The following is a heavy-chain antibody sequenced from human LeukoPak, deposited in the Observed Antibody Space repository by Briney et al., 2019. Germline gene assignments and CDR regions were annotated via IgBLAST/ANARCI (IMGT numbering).Heavy chain of an antibody. Sequence: ASVKVSCKASGHTFTNYYMHWVRQAPGQGLEWMGMLNPSGGSTTYAQKFQGRVSLTRDMSTRTVYMELSSLRSEDTAVYYCARGGYSSPRGWFDSWGQGTLVTVSS. V-gene: IGHV1-46*01. CDR1: GHTFTNYY. CDR3: ARGGYSSPRGWFDS. D-gene: IGHD6-13*01. CDR2: LNPSGGST. J-gene: IGHJ5*01.